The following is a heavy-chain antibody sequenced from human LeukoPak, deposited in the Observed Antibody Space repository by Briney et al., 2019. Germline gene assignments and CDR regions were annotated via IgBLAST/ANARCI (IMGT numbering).Heavy chain of an antibody. V-gene: IGHV3-15*01. Sequence: GGSLRLSCAASGFTFSNTWMNWVRQAPGKGLEWVGRIQSKTDGGTTEYAAPVKGRFTISRDDSKTTLYLQMNSLKTEDTAVYYCATLTVRGVINIWGQGTPVTVPS. CDR3: ATLTVRGVINI. J-gene: IGHJ4*02. D-gene: IGHD3-10*01. CDR1: GFTFSNTW. CDR2: IQSKTDGGTT.